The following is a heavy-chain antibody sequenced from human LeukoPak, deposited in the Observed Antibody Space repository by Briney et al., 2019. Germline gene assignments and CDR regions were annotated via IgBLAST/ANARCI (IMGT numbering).Heavy chain of an antibody. CDR2: ISHSGNT. D-gene: IGHD1-26*01. Sequence: PSETLSLTCTVSGYSISNGYCWGWIRQPPGKGLQWIGTISHSGNTYYNPSLKSRVTISVDTSKNQLSLKMSSVTAADTAVYYCAVGAGGRRGLHYYYYMDVWGKGTTVTISS. CDR1: GYSISNGYC. V-gene: IGHV4-38-2*02. CDR3: AVGAGGRRGLHYYYYMDV. J-gene: IGHJ6*03.